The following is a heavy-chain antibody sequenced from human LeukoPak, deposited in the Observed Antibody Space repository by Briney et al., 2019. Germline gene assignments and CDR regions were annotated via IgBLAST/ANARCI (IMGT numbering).Heavy chain of an antibody. V-gene: IGHV1-8*01. D-gene: IGHD5-24*01. CDR3: AREKPHRWLRFMGHYYGMDV. CDR1: GYTFTSYD. CDR2: MNPNSGNT. J-gene: IGHJ6*02. Sequence: ASVKVSCKASGYTFTSYDINWVRQATGQGLEWMGWMNPNSGNTGYAQKFQGRVTMTRNTSISTAYMELSSLRSEDTAVYYCAREKPHRWLRFMGHYYGMDVWGQGTTVTVSS.